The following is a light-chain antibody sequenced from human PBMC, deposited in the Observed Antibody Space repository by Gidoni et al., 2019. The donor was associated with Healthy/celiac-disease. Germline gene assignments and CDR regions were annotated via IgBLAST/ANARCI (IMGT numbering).Light chain of an antibody. CDR1: SSDVGSYNL. V-gene: IGLV2-23*02. Sequence: QSALTQPASVSGSPGHSITISCTGTSSDVGSYNLVSWYQQHPGKAPKLMIHEVNERPSGVSNRFSGSKSGNTASLKISGLQAEDEADYYCCSYAGGSAFVFGTGTKVTVL. J-gene: IGLJ1*01. CDR3: CSYAGGSAFV. CDR2: EVN.